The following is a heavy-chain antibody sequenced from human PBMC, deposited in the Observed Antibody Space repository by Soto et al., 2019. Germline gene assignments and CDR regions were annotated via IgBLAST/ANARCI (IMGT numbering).Heavy chain of an antibody. D-gene: IGHD3-22*01. CDR3: ARMSYFYDKWYFDL. J-gene: IGHJ2*01. Sequence: SHTLDISCTVYGPSINNNDYYWSWISQTPGKGLEWTGYVYYSGTTDYIQSLKSRLSMSIDKSQNQFTLKLNSVTAADTATYYCARMSYFYDKWYFDLWGRGTLVTVSS. CDR2: VYYSGTT. V-gene: IGHV4-30-4*01. CDR1: GPSINNNDYY.